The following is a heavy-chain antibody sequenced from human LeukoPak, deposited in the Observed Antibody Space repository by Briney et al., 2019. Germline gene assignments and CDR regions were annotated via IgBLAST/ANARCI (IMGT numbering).Heavy chain of an antibody. CDR1: GYTFTSYD. J-gene: IGHJ5*02. V-gene: IGHV1-8*01. CDR3: ARAGVSRRIAAAVGWFDP. CDR2: MNPSSGNT. D-gene: IGHD6-13*01. Sequence: ASVKVSCKASGYTFTSYDINWVRQATGQGLEWMGWMNPSSGNTGYAQKFQGRVTMTRNTSISTAYMELSSLRSEDTAVYYCARAGVSRRIAAAVGWFDPWGQGTLVTVSS.